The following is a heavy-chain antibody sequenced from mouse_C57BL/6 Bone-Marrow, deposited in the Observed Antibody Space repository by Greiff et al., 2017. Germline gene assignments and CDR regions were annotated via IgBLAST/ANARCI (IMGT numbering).Heavy chain of an antibody. D-gene: IGHD2-4*01. CDR3: ARHTMSTAWFAY. CDR1: GFTFSSYG. Sequence: EVQGVESGGDLVKPGGSLKLSCAASGFTFSSYGMSWVRQTPDKRLEWVATISSGGRYTYYPDSVKGRFTISRDNAKNTLYLQMSSLKSEDTAMYYGARHTMSTAWFAYWGQGTLVTVSA. J-gene: IGHJ3*01. V-gene: IGHV5-6*01. CDR2: ISSGGRYT.